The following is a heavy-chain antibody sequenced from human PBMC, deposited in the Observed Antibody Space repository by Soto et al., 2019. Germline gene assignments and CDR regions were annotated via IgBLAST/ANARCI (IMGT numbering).Heavy chain of an antibody. J-gene: IGHJ5*02. CDR3: AKGGPFTGGFDP. CDR1: GLTLRSYA. Sequence: EGQLLQSGGDLVQPGGSLRLSCAGSGLTLRSYAMTWIRQTPEKGLEWDSTISGRSGVPSYADSVNGRFTVSRDNSKNTLYLQMNSLRPDDTAIYYCAKGGPFTGGFDPWGQGTLVTVAS. V-gene: IGHV3-23*01. D-gene: IGHD3-16*01. CDR2: ISGRSGVP.